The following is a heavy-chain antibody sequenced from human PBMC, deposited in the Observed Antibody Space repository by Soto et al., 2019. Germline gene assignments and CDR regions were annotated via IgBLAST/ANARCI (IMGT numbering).Heavy chain of an antibody. CDR3: VSPAGATTFDDFDV. J-gene: IGHJ3*01. V-gene: IGHV5-51*01. D-gene: IGHD1-26*01. CDR2: IFPANFDA. Sequence: GESLKISCKGSGYNFCNYWIGWVRQMPVKCLEWMAIIFPANFDAKYSPSFQGQVTISVDKSINTAYLQWNSLKASDTAIYYCVSPAGATTFDDFDVWGQGTVVTVSS. CDR1: GYNFCNYW.